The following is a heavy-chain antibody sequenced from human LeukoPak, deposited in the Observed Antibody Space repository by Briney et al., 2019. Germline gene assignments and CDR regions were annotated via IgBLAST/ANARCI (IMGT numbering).Heavy chain of an antibody. CDR3: VRDFGGDSGWYNDY. CDR2: IKQDGTKM. Sequence: GGSLRLSCAASGFTFNSYWMGWVRQAPGKGLEGVADIKQDGTKMYYLDSVRGRFTISRDNAKNSLYLQMNSLRDEDTAVYYCVRDFGGDSGWYNDYWGRGTLVTVSA. V-gene: IGHV3-7*01. D-gene: IGHD6-19*01. J-gene: IGHJ4*01. CDR1: GFTFNSYW.